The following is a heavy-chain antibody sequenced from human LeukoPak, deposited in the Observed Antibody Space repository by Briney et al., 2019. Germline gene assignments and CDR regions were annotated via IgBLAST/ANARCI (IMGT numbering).Heavy chain of an antibody. D-gene: IGHD5-24*01. V-gene: IGHV4-39*07. CDR2: IYYSGST. CDR3: ARDGEMGTIENYFDY. J-gene: IGHJ4*02. CDR1: AGSISSSSYY. Sequence: PSETLSLTCTVSAGSISSSSYYRGWIRQPPGKGLEWIGSIYYSGSTHYNPSLKSRVTISVDTSKNQFSLKLSSVTAADTAVYYCARDGEMGTIENYFDYWGQGTLVTVSS.